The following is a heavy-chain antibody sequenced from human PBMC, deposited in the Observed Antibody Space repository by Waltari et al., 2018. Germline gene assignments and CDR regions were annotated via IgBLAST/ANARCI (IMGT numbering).Heavy chain of an antibody. D-gene: IGHD2-15*01. J-gene: IGHJ4*02. CDR2: IRYDGSNK. CDR1: GYTLTELS. V-gene: IGHV3-30*02. Sequence: QVQLVQSGAEVKKPGASVKVSCKVSGYTLTELSMHWVRQAPGKGLEWVAFIRYDGSNKYYADSVKGRFTISRDNSKNTLYLQMNSLRAEDTAVYYCAKDGSRSVRVVAPTGVFDYWGQGTLVTVSS. CDR3: AKDGSRSVRVVAPTGVFDY.